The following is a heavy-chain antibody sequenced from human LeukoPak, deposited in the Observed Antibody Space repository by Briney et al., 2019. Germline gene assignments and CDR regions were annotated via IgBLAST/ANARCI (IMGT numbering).Heavy chain of an antibody. J-gene: IGHJ4*02. CDR2: IIPILGIA. CDR1: RGTFSSYA. Sequence: ASVKVSCKASRGTFSSYAISWVRQAPGQGLEWMGRIIPILGIANYAQKFQGRVTITADKSTSTAYMELSSLRSEDTAVYYCARDRFGIHYYDSSGYSFDYWGQGTLVTVSS. V-gene: IGHV1-69*04. CDR3: ARDRFGIHYYDSSGYSFDY. D-gene: IGHD3-22*01.